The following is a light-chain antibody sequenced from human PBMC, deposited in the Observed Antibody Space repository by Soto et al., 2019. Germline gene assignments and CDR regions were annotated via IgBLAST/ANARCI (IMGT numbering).Light chain of an antibody. CDR2: GAS. V-gene: IGKV3-15*01. CDR1: QSVSSK. Sequence: ENGLTQSPGTLSLSPGERATLSCRASQSVSSKLAWYQQKPGQAPRLLIFGASSRASDIPDRFSGFGSGTEFTLTINSLQSEDFAVYYCQQYDNWPRTFGQGTKVDIK. J-gene: IGKJ1*01. CDR3: QQYDNWPRT.